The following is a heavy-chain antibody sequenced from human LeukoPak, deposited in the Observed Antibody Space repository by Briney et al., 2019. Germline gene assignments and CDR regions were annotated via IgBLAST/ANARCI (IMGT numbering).Heavy chain of an antibody. J-gene: IGHJ4*02. V-gene: IGHV4-39*01. Sequence: SETLSLTCSVSDVSISNNGRYWAWIRQSPGKGLEWIGSAYHTGATNYNPSLESRVSMSVDTSKNQFSLKLSSVTAADTAVYYCARLWSTSCKGGSCPHQPNYWGQGTRVTVPS. CDR3: ARLWSTSCKGGSCPHQPNY. CDR1: DVSISNNGRY. D-gene: IGHD2-15*01. CDR2: AYHTGAT.